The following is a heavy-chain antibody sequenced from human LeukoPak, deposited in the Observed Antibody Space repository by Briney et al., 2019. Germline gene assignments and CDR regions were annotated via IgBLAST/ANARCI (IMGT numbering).Heavy chain of an antibody. V-gene: IGHV4-59*01. Sequence: SETLSLTCSVSGGSMSPYYWNWIRQPPGKGLEWIGYQYYSGATDYNPSLKSRVTLSVGTSKNQFSLKLSSVTAADTAVYYCARVQIAVAGLSFDYWGQGTLVTVSS. CDR2: QYYSGAT. CDR3: ARVQIAVAGLSFDY. CDR1: GGSMSPYY. J-gene: IGHJ4*02. D-gene: IGHD6-19*01.